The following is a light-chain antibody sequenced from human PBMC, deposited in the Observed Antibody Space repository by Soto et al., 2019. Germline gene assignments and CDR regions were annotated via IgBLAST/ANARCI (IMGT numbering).Light chain of an antibody. CDR1: SSDVGGYNY. J-gene: IGLJ1*01. CDR3: SSYTSSSTLLYV. Sequence: QSALTQPASVSGSPGQSITISCTGTSSDVGGYNYVSWYQQHPGKAPTLMIYDVSNRPSGVSNRFSGSKSGNTDSLTISGLQAEDEADYYCSSYTSSSTLLYVFGTGTKVTVL. V-gene: IGLV2-14*01. CDR2: DVS.